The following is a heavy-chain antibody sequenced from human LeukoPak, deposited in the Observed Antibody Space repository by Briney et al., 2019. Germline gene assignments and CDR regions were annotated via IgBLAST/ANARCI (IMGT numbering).Heavy chain of an antibody. V-gene: IGHV3-74*01. J-gene: IGHJ4*02. CDR1: GFTFDDYA. D-gene: IGHD4-17*01. CDR2: INSDGSST. CDR3: ARDPYGDYAGFDY. Sequence: GGSLRLSCAASGFTFDDYAMHWVRQAPGKGLEWVSRINSDGSSTSYADSVKGRFTISRDNAKNSPYLQMNSLRAEDTAVYYCARDPYGDYAGFDYWGQGTLVTVSS.